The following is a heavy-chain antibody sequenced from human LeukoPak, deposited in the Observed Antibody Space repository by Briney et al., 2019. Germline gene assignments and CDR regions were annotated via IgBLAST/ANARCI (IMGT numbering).Heavy chain of an antibody. D-gene: IGHD2-15*01. V-gene: IGHV4-4*02. J-gene: IGHJ5*02. CDR2: IYHSGST. Sequence: PSETLSLTCAVSGGSISSSNWWSWVRQPPGKGLEWIGEIYHSGSTNYNPSLKSRVTISVDKSKNQFSLKLSSVTAADTAVYYCARESLCSGGSCYPWPWWFDPWGQGTLVTVSS. CDR3: ARESLCSGGSCYPWPWWFDP. CDR1: GGSISSSNW.